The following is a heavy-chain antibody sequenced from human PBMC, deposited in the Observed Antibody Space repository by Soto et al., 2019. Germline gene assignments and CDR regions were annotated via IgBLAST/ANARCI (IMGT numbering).Heavy chain of an antibody. CDR1: GGTFSSYT. J-gene: IGHJ4*02. CDR2: IIPILGIA. D-gene: IGHD3-3*01. V-gene: IGHV1-69*04. Sequence: SVKVSCKASGGTFSSYTISWVRQAPGQGLEWMGRIIPILGIANYAQKFQGRVTITRDTSTSTAYMELSSLRSEDTAVYYCARESGYYYDYWGQGTLVTVSS. CDR3: ARESGYYYDY.